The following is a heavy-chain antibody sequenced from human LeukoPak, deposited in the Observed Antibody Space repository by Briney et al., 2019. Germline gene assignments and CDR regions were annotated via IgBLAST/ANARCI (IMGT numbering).Heavy chain of an antibody. CDR3: ARYCSSTSCYRYFDY. CDR2: IYYSGST. D-gene: IGHD2-2*01. V-gene: IGHV4-39*07. J-gene: IGHJ4*02. Sequence: SETLSLTCTVSGGSISSSSYYWGWIRQPPGKGLEWIGSIYYSGSTYYNPSLESRVTISVDTSKNQFSLKLSSVTAADTAVYYCARYCSSTSCYRYFDYWGQGTLVTVSS. CDR1: GGSISSSSYY.